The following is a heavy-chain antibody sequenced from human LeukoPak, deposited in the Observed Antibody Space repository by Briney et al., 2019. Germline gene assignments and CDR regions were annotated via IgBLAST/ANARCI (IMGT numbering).Heavy chain of an antibody. D-gene: IGHD2-21*02. Sequence: SVKVSCKASGYTFTGYYMHWVRQAPGQGLEWMGRIIPIFGIANYAQKFQGRVTITADKSTSTAYMELSSLRSEDTAVYYCARGGIVVVTANPFDYWGQGTLVTVSS. CDR3: ARGGIVVVTANPFDY. V-gene: IGHV1-69*04. CDR2: IIPIFGIA. J-gene: IGHJ4*02. CDR1: GYTFTGYY.